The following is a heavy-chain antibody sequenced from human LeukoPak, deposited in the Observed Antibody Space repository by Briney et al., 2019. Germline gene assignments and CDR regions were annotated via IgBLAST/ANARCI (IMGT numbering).Heavy chain of an antibody. J-gene: IGHJ6*03. V-gene: IGHV3-66*02. CDR2: MYSGGNT. CDR1: GFSVSSYY. D-gene: IGHD2-8*01. Sequence: PGGSLRLSCAASGFSVSSYYMDWVRQAPGKGLEWVSVMYSGGNTQYADSVKGRFAISRDDSKNTLHLQMNSMKAEDTAVYYCARARSRCTNGVSRSDYYYYMDVWGKGTTVTVSS. CDR3: ARARSRCTNGVSRSDYYYYMDV.